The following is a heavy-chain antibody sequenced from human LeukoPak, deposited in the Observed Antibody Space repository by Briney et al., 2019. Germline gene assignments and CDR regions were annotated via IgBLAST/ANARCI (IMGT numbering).Heavy chain of an antibody. CDR3: ARRWIWFDP. V-gene: IGHV4-59*01. CDR2: IYYSGST. D-gene: IGHD5-24*01. Sequence: SETLSLTCTVSGGSICSYYWSWIRQPPGKGLEWIGYIYYSGSTNYNPSLKSRVTISVDTSKNQFSLKLSSVTAADTAVYYCARRWIWFDPWGQGTLVTVSS. CDR1: GGSICSYY. J-gene: IGHJ5*02.